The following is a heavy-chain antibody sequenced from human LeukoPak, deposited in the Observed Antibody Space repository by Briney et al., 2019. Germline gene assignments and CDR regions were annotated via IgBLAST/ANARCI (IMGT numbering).Heavy chain of an antibody. CDR2: ISGSGGNT. J-gene: IGHJ5*02. D-gene: IGHD6-13*01. CDR3: AKDLLLCNSWYHSLNWLDP. CDR1: GYTFTSYA. Sequence: GGSLRLSCAASGYTFTSYAMSWVRQAPGQGLEWVAAISGSGGNTYYADSLQGRVAISTDNSKNTLYLQMNSLRAEDTPVYYCAKDLLLCNSWYHSLNWLDPWGQGTLVTVSS. V-gene: IGHV3-23*01.